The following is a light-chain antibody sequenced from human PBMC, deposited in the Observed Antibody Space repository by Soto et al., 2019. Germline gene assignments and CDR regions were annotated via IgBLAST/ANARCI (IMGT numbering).Light chain of an antibody. CDR1: SSDVGGYKY. J-gene: IGLJ1*01. V-gene: IGLV2-14*01. CDR2: EVS. Sequence: QSVLTQPASVSGSPGQSITISCTGTSSDVGGYKYVSWYQQHPDKAPKLIIFEVSNRPSGISSRFSGSKSGNTASLTISGLQAEDEADYYCCSDAGTYTFVFGTGTKVTVL. CDR3: CSDAGTYTFV.